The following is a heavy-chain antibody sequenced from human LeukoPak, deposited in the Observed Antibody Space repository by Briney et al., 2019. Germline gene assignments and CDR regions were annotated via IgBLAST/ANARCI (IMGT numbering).Heavy chain of an antibody. Sequence: SETLSLTCTVSGGSTSSYYWSWIRQPPGKGLEWIGYIYYSGSTNYNPSLKSRVTISVDTSKNQFSLKLSSVTAADTAVYYCARVGPYCGGDCYQGYFDYWGQGTLVTVSS. J-gene: IGHJ4*02. D-gene: IGHD2-21*02. CDR3: ARVGPYCGGDCYQGYFDY. CDR1: GGSTSSYY. CDR2: IYYSGST. V-gene: IGHV4-59*01.